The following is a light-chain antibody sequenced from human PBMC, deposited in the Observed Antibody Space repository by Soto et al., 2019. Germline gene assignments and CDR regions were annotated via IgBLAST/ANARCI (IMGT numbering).Light chain of an antibody. CDR3: QQSYSTPPWT. CDR1: QSISSY. CDR2: AAS. V-gene: IGKV1-39*01. Sequence: DIQMTQSPSSLCSSVXDSVTITCXXSQSISSYLNWYQQKPGKAPKLLIYAASSLQSGVPSRFSGSGSGTDFTLTISSLQPEDFATYYCQQSYSTPPWTFGQGTKVDI. J-gene: IGKJ1*01.